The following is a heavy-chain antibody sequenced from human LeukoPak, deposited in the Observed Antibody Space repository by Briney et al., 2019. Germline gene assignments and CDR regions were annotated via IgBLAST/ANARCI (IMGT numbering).Heavy chain of an antibody. J-gene: IGHJ4*02. CDR1: GFTFSSYG. Sequence: GGSLRLSCAASGFTFSSYGMSWVRQAPGKGLEWVSAISGSGGNTYYADSVKGRFTISRDNSKNTLYLQMNSLRAEDTAVYYCAKDIGMVRGVIRDYWGQGTLVTVSS. CDR3: AKDIGMVRGVIRDY. CDR2: ISGSGGNT. V-gene: IGHV3-23*01. D-gene: IGHD3-10*01.